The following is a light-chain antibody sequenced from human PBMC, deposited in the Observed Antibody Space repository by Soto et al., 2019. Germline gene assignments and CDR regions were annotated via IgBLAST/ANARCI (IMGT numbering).Light chain of an antibody. V-gene: IGKV3-20*01. CDR3: QKYKNWPRAT. CDR2: GAS. J-gene: IGKJ4*01. Sequence: VLTQSPGTVSLSPGERATLSCRASQSVSSSYLAWYQQKPGQAPRLLIYGASSRATGIPDRFSGSGSGTEFNLTISRLQSEDLGVYYCQKYKNWPRATFGEGTKVDI. CDR1: QSVSSSY.